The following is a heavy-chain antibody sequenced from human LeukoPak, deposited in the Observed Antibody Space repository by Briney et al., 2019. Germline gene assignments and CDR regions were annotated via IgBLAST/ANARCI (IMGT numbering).Heavy chain of an antibody. CDR2: IYYSGSP. CDR3: ATWRTAKTGFDY. V-gene: IGHV4-39*01. D-gene: IGHD1-1*01. J-gene: IGHJ4*02. Sequence: SETLSLTCTVSGGSISNNNYYSAWIRQPPGKWLECIGSIYYSGSPYYNPSLKSRVTISVDTSKNQFSLRLSSVTAADTAVYYCATWRTAKTGFDYWGQGTLVTVSS. CDR1: GGSISNNNYY.